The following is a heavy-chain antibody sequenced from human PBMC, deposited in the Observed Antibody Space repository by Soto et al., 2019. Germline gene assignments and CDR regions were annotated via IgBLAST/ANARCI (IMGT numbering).Heavy chain of an antibody. CDR1: GLTFSNAW. CDR2: ISSSSSTI. Sequence: GGSLRHSCAVSGLTFSNAWMNWVRQAPGKGLEWVSYISSSSSTIYYADSVKGRFTISRDNSKNTLYLQMNSLRAEDTAVYYCAKSPGMYYYDSSGYYHYDYWGQGTLVTVSS. V-gene: IGHV3-48*01. J-gene: IGHJ4*02. CDR3: AKSPGMYYYDSSGYYHYDY. D-gene: IGHD3-22*01.